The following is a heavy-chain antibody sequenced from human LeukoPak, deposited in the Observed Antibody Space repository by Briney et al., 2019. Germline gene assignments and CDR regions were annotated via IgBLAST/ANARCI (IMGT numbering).Heavy chain of an antibody. Sequence: GGSLRLSCAASGFTFSNYWMHWVRQAPGKGLVWVSRISTDGSSTSYADSVKGRFTIPRDNAKNSLYLQMNSLRAEDTAVYYCAREASDSSGYYYEEEVDYWGQGTLVTVSS. CDR2: ISTDGSST. J-gene: IGHJ4*02. V-gene: IGHV3-74*01. D-gene: IGHD3-22*01. CDR3: AREASDSSGYYYEEEVDY. CDR1: GFTFSNYW.